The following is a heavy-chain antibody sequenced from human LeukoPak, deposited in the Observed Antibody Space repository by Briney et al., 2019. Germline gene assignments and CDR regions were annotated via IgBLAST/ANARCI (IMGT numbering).Heavy chain of an antibody. J-gene: IGHJ4*02. CDR3: ARHGSGSYRY. D-gene: IGHD3-10*01. CDR1: GGSFSGYY. V-gene: IGHV4-34*01. CDR2: INHSGST. Sequence: PSETLSLTCAVYGGSFSGYYWSWIRQPPGKGLEWIGEINHSGSTNYNPSLKSRVTMSVDTSKNQFSLKLSSVTAADMAVYYCARHGSGSYRYWGQGTLVTVSS.